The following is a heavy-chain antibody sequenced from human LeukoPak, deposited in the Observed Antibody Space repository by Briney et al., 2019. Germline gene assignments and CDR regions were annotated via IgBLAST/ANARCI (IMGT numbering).Heavy chain of an antibody. CDR2: FYSGIKT. CDR1: GFTVSSNS. J-gene: IGHJ6*02. V-gene: IGHV3-66*01. CDR3: ARDGGSGTYYLNYYYYGLDV. Sequence: GGPLRLSCAASGFTVSSNSMSWVRQAPGKGLEWVSFFYSGIKTYYADSVKGRFTISRDDSKNTLYLQMNNLRAEDTAVYYCARDGGSGTYYLNYYYYGLDVWGPGTTVTVSS. D-gene: IGHD3-10*01.